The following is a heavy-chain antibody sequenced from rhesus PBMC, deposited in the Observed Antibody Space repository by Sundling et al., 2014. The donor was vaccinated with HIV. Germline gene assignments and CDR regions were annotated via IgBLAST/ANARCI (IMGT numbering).Heavy chain of an antibody. CDR2: ISGSSGST. CDR3: ARQYYNIWTDYYDGLDS. CDR1: AYSISSGYY. V-gene: IGHV4-99*01. Sequence: QVQLQESGPGLVKPSETLSLTCAVSAYSISSGYYWGWIRQPPGKGLEYIGYISGSSGSTYYNPSLKSRVTISKDTSKNQFSLRLRSVTAADTAVYYCARQYYNIWTDYYDGLDSWGQGVVVTVSS. D-gene: IGHD3-3*01. J-gene: IGHJ6*01.